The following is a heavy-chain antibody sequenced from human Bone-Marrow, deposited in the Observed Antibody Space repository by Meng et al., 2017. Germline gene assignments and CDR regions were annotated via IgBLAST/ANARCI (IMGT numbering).Heavy chain of an antibody. Sequence: GESLKISCAASGFTFSSYEMNWVRQAPGKGLEWVAVIWYDGSNKYYADSVKGRFTISRDNSKNTLYLQMNSLRAEDTAVYYCARASRGLSDAFDIWGQGTMVTVSS. CDR1: GFTFSSYE. D-gene: IGHD3-16*02. J-gene: IGHJ3*02. V-gene: IGHV3-33*08. CDR2: IWYDGSNK. CDR3: ARASRGLSDAFDI.